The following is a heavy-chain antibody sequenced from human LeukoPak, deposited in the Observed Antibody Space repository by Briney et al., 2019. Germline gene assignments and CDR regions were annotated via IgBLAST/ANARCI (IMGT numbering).Heavy chain of an antibody. CDR1: GFTLSSYG. CDR2: IRNDGSNK. J-gene: IGHJ6*03. Sequence: GGSLRPSCAASGFTLSSYGIHWVRQAPGKGLEWVAFIRNDGSNKYHADSVKGRFTISRDNSKNTLFLQMNSLRVEDTAVYYCAKSEPSYQLPLGFYCMDVWGKGTTVTVSS. V-gene: IGHV3-30*02. D-gene: IGHD2-2*01. CDR3: AKSEPSYQLPLGFYCMDV.